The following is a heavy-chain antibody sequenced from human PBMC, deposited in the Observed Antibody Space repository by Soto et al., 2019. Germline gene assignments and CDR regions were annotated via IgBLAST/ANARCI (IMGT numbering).Heavy chain of an antibody. V-gene: IGHV4-59*01. D-gene: IGHD3-3*01. CDR3: ARAIWNGFGRVIGAADNLDWFAL. J-gene: IGHJ1*01. CDR1: GGSISRCY. CDR2: IYYSGST. Sequence: SETLCLTWTVSGGSISRCYWSWIRQPPGKGLEWIGYIYYSGSTNYNPSLKSRVTISVDTSKNQFSLKLSYVTAADTAVYYCARAIWNGFGRVIGAADNLDWFALWGQRSLVIVSS.